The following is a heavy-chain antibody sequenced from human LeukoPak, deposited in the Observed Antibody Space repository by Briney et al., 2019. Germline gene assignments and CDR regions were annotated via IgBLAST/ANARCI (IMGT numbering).Heavy chain of an antibody. CDR1: GGTFSSYA. V-gene: IGHV1-46*01. CDR2: IHPNDGDT. Sequence: ASVKVSCKASGGTFSSYAISWVRQAPGQGLEWMGLIHPNDGDTKYTQEFQDRVTMTRDTSTSTVYMELSSLRSEDTAVYYCATYTQSGAQGVSDYWGQGTLVTVSS. D-gene: IGHD3-10*01. J-gene: IGHJ4*02. CDR3: ATYTQSGAQGVSDY.